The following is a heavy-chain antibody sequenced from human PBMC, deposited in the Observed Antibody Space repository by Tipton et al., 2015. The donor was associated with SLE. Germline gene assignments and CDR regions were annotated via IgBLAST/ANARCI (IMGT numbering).Heavy chain of an antibody. CDR1: GGSISSYY. D-gene: IGHD6-13*01. CDR2: VHKSGTT. Sequence: TLSLTCTVSGGSISSYYWTWTRQPPGKGLEWIGDVHKSGTTNYNPSLKSRVTISLGTSTNQFSLRLSSVTAADTAVYFCTRSLYNTNWFWFDPWGQGTLVIVSS. V-gene: IGHV4-59*01. J-gene: IGHJ5*02. CDR3: TRSLYNTNWFWFDP.